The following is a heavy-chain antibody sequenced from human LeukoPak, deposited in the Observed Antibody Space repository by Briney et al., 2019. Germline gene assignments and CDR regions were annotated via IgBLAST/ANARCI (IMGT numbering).Heavy chain of an antibody. Sequence: SVKVSCKASGGTFSSYAVSWVRQAPGQGLEWMGRIIPILGIANYAQKSQGRVTITADKSTSTAYMELSSLRSEDTAVYYCARDSGGWEDIVVVPAAPDVWGQGTTATVSS. J-gene: IGHJ6*02. V-gene: IGHV1-69*10. CDR1: GGTFSSYA. CDR3: ARDSGGWEDIVVVPAAPDV. CDR2: IIPILGIA. D-gene: IGHD2-2*01.